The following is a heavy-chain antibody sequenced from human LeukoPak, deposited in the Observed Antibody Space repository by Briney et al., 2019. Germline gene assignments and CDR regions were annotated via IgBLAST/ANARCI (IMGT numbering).Heavy chain of an antibody. J-gene: IGHJ4*02. D-gene: IGHD3-22*01. CDR1: GFTFSSYA. CDR3: AKWLGYYYDSSADY. V-gene: IGHV3-23*01. Sequence: GGSLRLSCAASGFTFSSYAMSWVRQAPGKGLEWVSAISGSGGSTYYADSVKGRFTISRDNSKNTLYLQVNSLRAEHTAVYYCAKWLGYYYDSSADYWGQGTLVTVSS. CDR2: ISGSGGST.